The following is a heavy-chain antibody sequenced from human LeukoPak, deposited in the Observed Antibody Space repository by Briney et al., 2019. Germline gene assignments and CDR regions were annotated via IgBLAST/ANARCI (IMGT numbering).Heavy chain of an antibody. J-gene: IGHJ4*02. CDR1: GYTFTSYA. D-gene: IGHD4-17*01. V-gene: IGHV1-3*01. CDR3: ARARWTSTATTYYLDH. Sequence: ASVKVSCKASGYTFTSYAIQWVRQAPGQRLEWMGWIDAGNGKTKYSQNFQGRVTITRDTSATTAYMDLSSLRSEDTAVYYCARARWTSTATTYYLDHWGRGTLVTVSS. CDR2: IDAGNGKT.